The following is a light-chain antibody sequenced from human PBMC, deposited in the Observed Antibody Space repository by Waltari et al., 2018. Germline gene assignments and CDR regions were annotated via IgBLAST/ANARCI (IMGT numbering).Light chain of an antibody. J-gene: IGKJ2*01. Sequence: EVVVTQSPLSLPVTLGQPASISCRSSQSLVHSDGSTYLNWFQQRPGQSPRRLMYRVSNRDAGVPDRFSGSGSGTDFTLRISRVEAEDVGVYYCMAGTHWPPYTFGQGTKLEIK. CDR2: RVS. CDR3: MAGTHWPPYT. V-gene: IGKV2-30*02. CDR1: QSLVHSDGSTY.